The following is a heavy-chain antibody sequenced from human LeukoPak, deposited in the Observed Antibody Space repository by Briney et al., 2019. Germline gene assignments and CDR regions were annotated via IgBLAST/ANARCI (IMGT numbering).Heavy chain of an antibody. V-gene: IGHV1-18*03. CDR1: GYTFTNYG. Sequence: GASVKVSCKDPGYTFTNYGLGWVRQAPGQGLEWMGWITTYNNNTEYEQKFQGRVTMTTDTSTSTAYMELRSLTSDDMAVYYCARAFGLTMVRGIMGYRAYDLWGQGTMVIVST. CDR2: ITTYNNNT. CDR3: ARAFGLTMVRGIMGYRAYDL. J-gene: IGHJ3*01. D-gene: IGHD3-10*01.